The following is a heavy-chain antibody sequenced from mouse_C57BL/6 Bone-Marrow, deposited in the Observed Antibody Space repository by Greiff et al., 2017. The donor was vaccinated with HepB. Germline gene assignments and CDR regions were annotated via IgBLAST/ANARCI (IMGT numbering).Heavy chain of an antibody. CDR2: IDPNSGGT. CDR3: ARWGDGYYDGYAMDY. CDR1: GYTFTSYW. V-gene: IGHV1-72*01. J-gene: IGHJ4*01. Sequence: VQLQQPGAELVKPGASVKLSCKASGYTFTSYWMHWVKQRPGRGLEWIGRIDPNSGGTKYNEKFKSKATLTVDKPTSTAYMQRSSLTSEDSAVYYCARWGDGYYDGYAMDYWGQGTSVTVSS. D-gene: IGHD2-3*01.